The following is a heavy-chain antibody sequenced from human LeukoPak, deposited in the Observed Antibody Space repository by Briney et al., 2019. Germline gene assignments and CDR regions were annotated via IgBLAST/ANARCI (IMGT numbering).Heavy chain of an antibody. CDR3: ARDTQQNYDFWSGYSFDY. D-gene: IGHD3-3*01. J-gene: IGHJ4*02. CDR1: GYTFTSYY. CDR2: INPSGGST. Sequence: ASVKVSCKASGYTFTSYYMHWVRQAPGQGLEWMGIINPSGGSTSYAQKFQGRVTMTRDTSTSTVYMELSSLRSEDTAVYYCARDTQQNYDFWSGYSFDYWGQGTLVTVSS. V-gene: IGHV1-46*03.